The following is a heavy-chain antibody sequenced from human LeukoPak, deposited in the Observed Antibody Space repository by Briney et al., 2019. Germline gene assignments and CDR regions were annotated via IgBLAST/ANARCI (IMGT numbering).Heavy chain of an antibody. J-gene: IGHJ5*02. D-gene: IGHD2-2*01. Sequence: SGGSLRLSCAASGFTFSSYSMNWVRQAPGKGLEWASSISSSSSYIYYADSVKGRFTISRDNAKNSLYLQMNSLRAEDTAVYYCARDSHIVVVPAAVQGWFDPWGQGTLVTVSS. V-gene: IGHV3-21*01. CDR3: ARDSHIVVVPAAVQGWFDP. CDR1: GFTFSSYS. CDR2: ISSSSSYI.